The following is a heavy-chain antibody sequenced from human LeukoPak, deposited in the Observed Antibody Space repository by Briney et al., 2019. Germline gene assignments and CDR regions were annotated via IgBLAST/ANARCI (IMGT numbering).Heavy chain of an antibody. CDR2: IFWDDDS. CDR3: AHSQVFSYGSFHDAYDI. J-gene: IGHJ3*02. D-gene: IGHD5-18*01. V-gene: IGHV2-5*02. Sequence: ESGPTLVKPTQPLTLTCSLSGVSLSTSGVGVGWIRQPPGKALEWLALIFWDDDSRYSPSLKSRLTIAKDTSKNQVVLTLTNMDSVDTATYYCAHSQVFSYGSFHDAYDIWGLGMLVTVSS. CDR1: GVSLSTSGVG.